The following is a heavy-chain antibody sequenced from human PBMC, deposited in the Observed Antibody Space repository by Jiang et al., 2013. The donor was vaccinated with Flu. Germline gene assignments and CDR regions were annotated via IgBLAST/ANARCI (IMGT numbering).Heavy chain of an antibody. CDR3: AKDDPGLRVPFDY. V-gene: IGHV3-23*01. J-gene: IGHJ4*02. Sequence: VQLLESGGGLVQPGGSLRLSCAASEFSFSSYGMSWVRHAPGKGLEWVSSISNSGGSTYYADSVKGRFTISRDNSKSTVTLQMNRLRVEDTAMYYCAKDDPGLRVPFDYWGQGALVTVSS. CDR1: EFSFSSYG. CDR2: ISNSGGST. D-gene: IGHD1-1*01.